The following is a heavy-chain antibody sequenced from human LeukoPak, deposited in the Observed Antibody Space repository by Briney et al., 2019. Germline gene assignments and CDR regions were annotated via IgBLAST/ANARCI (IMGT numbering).Heavy chain of an antibody. CDR2: INPSSGGT. J-gene: IGHJ4*02. V-gene: IGHV1-2*06. D-gene: IGHD3-22*01. CDR1: GYTFTGYY. CDR3: ASSYYYDSSGYYGFDY. Sequence: ASVKVSCKASGYTFTGYYMHWVRQAPGQGLEWMGRINPSSGGTNYAQKFQGRVTMTRDTSISTAYMELSRLRSDDTAVYYCASSYYYDSSGYYGFDYWGQGTLVTVSS.